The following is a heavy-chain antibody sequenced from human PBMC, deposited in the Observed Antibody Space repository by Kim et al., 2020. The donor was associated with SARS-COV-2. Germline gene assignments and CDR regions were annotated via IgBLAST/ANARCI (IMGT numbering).Heavy chain of an antibody. CDR1: GFTFSSYA. CDR3: AKDQNPKVYDFWSGYRGYYYYGMDV. Sequence: GGSLRLSCAASGFTFSSYAMSWVRQAPGKGLEWVSAISGSGGSTYYADSVKGRFTISRDNSKNTLYLQMNSLRAEDTAVYYCAKDQNPKVYDFWSGYRGYYYYGMDVWGQGTTVTVSS. V-gene: IGHV3-23*01. D-gene: IGHD3-3*01. CDR2: ISGSGGST. J-gene: IGHJ6*02.